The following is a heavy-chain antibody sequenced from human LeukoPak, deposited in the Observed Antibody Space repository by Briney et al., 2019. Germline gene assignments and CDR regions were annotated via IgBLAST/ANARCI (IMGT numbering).Heavy chain of an antibody. CDR1: GGSISNYY. CDR2: IYYTGST. V-gene: IGHV4-59*08. CDR3: ARRARENWYFDL. Sequence: SETLSLTCTVSGGSISNYYWSWIRQPPGKGLDWIGYIYYTGSTNSNPSLKSRVTISADTPKNQFSLKLSSVTAADTAVYYCARRARENWYFDLWGRGTLVTVSS. J-gene: IGHJ2*01.